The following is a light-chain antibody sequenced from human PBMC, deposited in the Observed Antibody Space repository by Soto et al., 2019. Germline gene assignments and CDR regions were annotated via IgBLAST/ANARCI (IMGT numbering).Light chain of an antibody. CDR3: QQSYSSSPYT. CDR1: QTINTY. CDR2: AAS. V-gene: IGKV1-39*01. Sequence: DIQMTQSPSSLSASDGDRVTISCRASQTINTYLNWYQQKPGKAPKLLIYAASSLQSGVPSRFRGSGSGTDFTLTISSLQPEDFAIYYCQQSYSSSPYTFGRGTKLEIK. J-gene: IGKJ2*01.